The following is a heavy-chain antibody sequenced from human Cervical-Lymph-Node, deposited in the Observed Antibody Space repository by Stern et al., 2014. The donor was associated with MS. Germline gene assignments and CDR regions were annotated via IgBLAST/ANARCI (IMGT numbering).Heavy chain of an antibody. CDR1: GFTFSDYY. Sequence: VQLVESGGALVKPGGSLVISCAASGFTFSDYYMTWIRQSPGKGLEWFSHISTNGRSIYYADSVKGRFTISWDNHKNSLYLQMNGLRADDTAVYYCARQDDFWVDYWGQGTLVTVSS. CDR2: ISTNGRSI. D-gene: IGHD3-3*01. CDR3: ARQDDFWVDY. J-gene: IGHJ4*02. V-gene: IGHV3-11*01.